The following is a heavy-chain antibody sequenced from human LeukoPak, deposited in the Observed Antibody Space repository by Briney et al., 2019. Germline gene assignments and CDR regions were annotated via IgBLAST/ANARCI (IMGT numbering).Heavy chain of an antibody. V-gene: IGHV3-66*01. CDR2: IYSDGST. D-gene: IGHD5-12*01. Sequence: PGGSLRLSCAASGFTVSTNYMNWVRQAPGKGLEWVSIIYSDGSTYYADSVKGRFTISRDNSKNTLYLQMNSLRAEDTAVYYCARDGYSGYDFYFDYWGQGSLVTVSS. CDR3: ARDGYSGYDFYFDY. J-gene: IGHJ4*02. CDR1: GFTVSTNY.